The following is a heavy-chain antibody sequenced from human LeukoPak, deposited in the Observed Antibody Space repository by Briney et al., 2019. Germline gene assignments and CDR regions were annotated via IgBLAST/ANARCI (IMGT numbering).Heavy chain of an antibody. D-gene: IGHD6-13*01. CDR1: GFTFSSYW. J-gene: IGHJ4*02. V-gene: IGHV3-30*03. CDR3: ARDRFSSYSSSWPNYFDY. Sequence: PGGSLRLSCAASGFTFSSYWMSWVRQAPGKGLEWVAVISYDGSNKYYADSVKGRFTISRDNSKNTLYLQMNSLRAEDTAVYYCARDRFSSYSSSWPNYFDYWGQGTLVTVSS. CDR2: ISYDGSNK.